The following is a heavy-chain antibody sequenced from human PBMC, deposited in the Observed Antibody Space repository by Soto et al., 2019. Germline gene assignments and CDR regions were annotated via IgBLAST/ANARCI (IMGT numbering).Heavy chain of an antibody. Sequence: QVQLQESGPGLVKPSQTLSLPCTVSGGSISSGGYYWSWIRQHPGKGLEWIGYIYYSGSTYYNPSLKSRVTISVDTSKNQFSLKLSSVTAADTAVYYCARDERVIAAAGTTGWFDPWGQGTLVTVSS. V-gene: IGHV4-31*03. D-gene: IGHD6-13*01. CDR2: IYYSGST. CDR3: ARDERVIAAAGTTGWFDP. CDR1: GGSISSGGYY. J-gene: IGHJ5*02.